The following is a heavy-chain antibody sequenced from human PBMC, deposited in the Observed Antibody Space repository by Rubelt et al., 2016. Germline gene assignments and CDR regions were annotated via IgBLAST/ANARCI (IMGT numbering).Heavy chain of an antibody. CDR1: DYA. V-gene: IGHV3-9*01. D-gene: IGHD1-26*01. J-gene: IGHJ5*02. CDR3: ARDSSGSYT. Sequence: DYAMHWVRQAPGKGLEWVSGISWNSGSIGYADSVKGRFTISRDNAKNSLYLQMNSLRAEDTAVYYCARDSSGSYTWGQGTLVTVSS. CDR2: ISWNSGSI.